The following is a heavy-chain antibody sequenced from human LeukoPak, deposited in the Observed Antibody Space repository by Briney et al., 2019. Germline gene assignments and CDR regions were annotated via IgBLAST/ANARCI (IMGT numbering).Heavy chain of an antibody. V-gene: IGHV3-23*01. CDR3: ARHIPTTRTGFDF. CDR2: ISSNGNS. D-gene: IGHD1/OR15-1a*01. Sequence: GGSLRLSCLTSGFTFSTNAMSWVRQAPGKGLEWVSTISSNGNSYYADSVKGRFTISRDNSKNTLYLQMNNLRAEDTAVYFCARHIPTTRTGFDFWGQGTLVTVSS. J-gene: IGHJ4*02. CDR1: GFTFSTNA.